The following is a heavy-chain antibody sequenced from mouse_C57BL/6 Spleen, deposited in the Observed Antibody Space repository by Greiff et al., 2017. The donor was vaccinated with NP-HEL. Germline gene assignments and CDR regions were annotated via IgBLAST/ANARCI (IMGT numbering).Heavy chain of an antibody. V-gene: IGHV5-15*01. CDR3: ARQDYGSSTRFAY. D-gene: IGHD1-1*01. CDR2: ISNLAYSI. J-gene: IGHJ3*01. CDR1: GFTFSDYG. Sequence: EVQGVESGGGLVQPGGSLKLSCAASGFTFSDYGMAWVRQAPRKGPEWVAFISNLAYSIYYADTVTGRFTISRENAKNTLYLEMSSLRSEDTAMYYCARQDYGSSTRFAYWGQGTLVTVSA.